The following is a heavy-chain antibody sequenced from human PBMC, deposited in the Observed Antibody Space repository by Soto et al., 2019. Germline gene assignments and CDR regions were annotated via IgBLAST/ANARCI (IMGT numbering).Heavy chain of an antibody. CDR2: ISAYNGNT. Sequence: ASVKVSCKASGYTLTSYGISWVRQAPGQGLEWMGWISAYNGNTNYAQKLQGRVTMTTDTSTSTAYMELRSLRSDDTAVYYCASRLNENYYYYYGMDVWAQGTTVPVSS. CDR3: ASRLNENYYYYYGMDV. D-gene: IGHD6-6*01. J-gene: IGHJ6*02. CDR1: GYTLTSYG. V-gene: IGHV1-18*01.